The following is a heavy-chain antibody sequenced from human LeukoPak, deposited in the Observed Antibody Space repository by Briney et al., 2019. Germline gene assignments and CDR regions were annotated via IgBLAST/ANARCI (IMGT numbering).Heavy chain of an antibody. CDR3: AIILRGVILD. V-gene: IGHV4-34*01. CDR1: GGAFSCYY. Sequence: LSETLSLTCVVFGGAFSCYYWSWFRQLPGKGLERIGEINHSGSTDYNPSLKSLVTISVDTSKNQFSLKLSSVTAADTAVYYCAIILRGVILDWGQGTLVTVSS. CDR2: INHSGST. D-gene: IGHD3-10*01. J-gene: IGHJ4*02.